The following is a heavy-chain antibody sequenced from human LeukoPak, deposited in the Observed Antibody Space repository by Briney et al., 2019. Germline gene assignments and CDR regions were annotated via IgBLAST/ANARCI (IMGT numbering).Heavy chain of an antibody. CDR3: ARGGIAARLAN. J-gene: IGHJ4*02. CDR1: GGSISSGPYF. Sequence: PSQTLSLTCSVSGGSISSGPYFWSWIRQSPGQGLEWIGYIWPSGSTNYNPSLKSRVTISVDRSKNQFSLRLSSVTAADTAVYYCARGGIAARLANWGQGTLVTVSS. D-gene: IGHD6-6*01. CDR2: IWPSGST. V-gene: IGHV4-30-2*06.